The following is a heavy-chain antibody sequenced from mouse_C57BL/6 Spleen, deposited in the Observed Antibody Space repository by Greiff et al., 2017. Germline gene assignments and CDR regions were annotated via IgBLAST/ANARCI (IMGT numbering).Heavy chain of an antibody. V-gene: IGHV5-6*01. CDR1: GFTFSSYG. D-gene: IGHD1-1*01. J-gene: IGHJ4*01. CDR2: ISSGGSYT. CDR3: ARHYYGSSYDYAMDY. Sequence: EVQLVESGGDLVKPGGSLKLSCAASGFTFSSYGMSWVRQTPDKRLEWVATISSGGSYTYYPDSVKGRFTISRDNAKNTLYLQMSSLKSEDTAMYYCARHYYGSSYDYAMDYWGQGTSVTVSS.